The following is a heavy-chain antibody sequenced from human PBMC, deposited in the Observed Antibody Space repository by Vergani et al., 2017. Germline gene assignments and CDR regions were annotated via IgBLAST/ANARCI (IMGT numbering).Heavy chain of an antibody. Sequence: QVQLVQSGAEVKKPGASVKVSCKASGYTFTSYAMHWVRQAPGQRLEWMGWSNAGNGNTKYSQEFQGRVTITRDTSASTAYMELSSLRSEDTAVYYCASVEYSSSSVHYYYYYYMDVWGKGTTVTVSS. CDR1: GYTFTSYA. D-gene: IGHD6-6*01. CDR3: ASVEYSSSSVHYYYYYYMDV. V-gene: IGHV1-3*02. CDR2: SNAGNGNT. J-gene: IGHJ6*03.